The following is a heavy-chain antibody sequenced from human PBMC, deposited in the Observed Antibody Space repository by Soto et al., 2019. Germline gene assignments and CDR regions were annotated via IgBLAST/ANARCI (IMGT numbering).Heavy chain of an antibody. CDR3: ARDAYYYDSRWFDY. V-gene: IGHV3-21*01. CDR2: ISSSSSYI. D-gene: IGHD3-22*01. J-gene: IGHJ4*02. Sequence: EVQLVESGGGLVKPGGSLRLSCAASGFTFSSYSMNWVRQAPGKGLEWVSSISSSSSYIYYADSVKGRFTISRDNAKNALYLQMNSLRAEDTAVYYCARDAYYYDSRWFDYWGQGTLVTVSS. CDR1: GFTFSSYS.